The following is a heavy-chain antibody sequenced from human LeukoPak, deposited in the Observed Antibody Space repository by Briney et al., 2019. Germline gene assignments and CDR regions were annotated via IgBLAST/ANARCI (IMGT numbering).Heavy chain of an antibody. CDR2: ISCTGAST. CDR3: AKMSTDIVVVPAARFGHYYYYYGTDV. J-gene: IGHJ6*02. V-gene: IGHV3-23*01. Sequence: GGSLRLSCAASGFTFSSYAMSCVRTAPWKGLDWVSPISCTGASTYYTNSVRGRLTISRDNSKYTLYLQMKSLRAEDTAVYYCAKMSTDIVVVPAARFGHYYYYYGTDVWGQGTTVTVSS. CDR1: GFTFSSYA. D-gene: IGHD2-2*01.